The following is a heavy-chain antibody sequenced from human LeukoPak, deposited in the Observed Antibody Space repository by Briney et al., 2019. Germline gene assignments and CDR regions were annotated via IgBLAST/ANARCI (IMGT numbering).Heavy chain of an antibody. Sequence: ASVKVSCKASGYTFTSYGISWVRQAPGQGLEWMGWISAYNGNTNYAQKLLGRVTMTTDTSTSTAYMELRSLRSDDTAVYYCARVFTMIVVVDAFDIWGQGTMVTVSS. J-gene: IGHJ3*02. CDR3: ARVFTMIVVVDAFDI. D-gene: IGHD3-22*01. CDR1: GYTFTSYG. V-gene: IGHV1-18*01. CDR2: ISAYNGNT.